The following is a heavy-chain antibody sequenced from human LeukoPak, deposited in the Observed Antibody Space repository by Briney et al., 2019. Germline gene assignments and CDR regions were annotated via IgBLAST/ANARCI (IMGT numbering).Heavy chain of an antibody. CDR3: AKEKGSSPAFDY. J-gene: IGHJ4*02. Sequence: GGSLRLSCAASGFTFSSYTMSWVRQAPGKGLEWVSGISGSGGSTYYADSVKGRFTISRDNSKNTLYLQMNSLRAEDSAVYYCAKEKGSSPAFDYWGQGTLVTVSS. V-gene: IGHV3-23*01. CDR1: GFTFSSYT. D-gene: IGHD6-6*01. CDR2: ISGSGGST.